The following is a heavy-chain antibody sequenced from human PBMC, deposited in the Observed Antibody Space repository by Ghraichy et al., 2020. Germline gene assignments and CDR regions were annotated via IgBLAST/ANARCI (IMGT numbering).Heavy chain of an antibody. V-gene: IGHV3-43*01. CDR3: ASAMTSMTTVTTEIDY. J-gene: IGHJ4*02. CDR2: ISWDGGST. D-gene: IGHD4-17*01. CDR1: GFTFDDYT. Sequence: GGSLRLSCAASGFTFDDYTMHWVRQAPGKGLEWVSLISWDGGSTYYADSVTGRFTISRDNSKNSLYLQMNSLRTEDTALYYCASAMTSMTTVTTEIDYWGQGTLVTVSS.